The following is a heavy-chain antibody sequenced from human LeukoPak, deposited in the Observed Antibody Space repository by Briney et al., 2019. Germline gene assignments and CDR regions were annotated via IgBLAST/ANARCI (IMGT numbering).Heavy chain of an antibody. CDR1: GFTFSSYS. D-gene: IGHD6-6*01. V-gene: IGHV3-48*02. J-gene: IGHJ6*02. Sequence: GGSLRLSCAASGFTFSSYSMNWVRQAPGKGLEWVSYISSSSSTIYYADSVKGRFTISRDNAKNSLYLQMNSLRDEDTAVYYCARHGGNSSSTLYYYYYGMDVWGQGTTVTVSS. CDR2: ISSSSSTI. CDR3: ARHGGNSSSTLYYYYYGMDV.